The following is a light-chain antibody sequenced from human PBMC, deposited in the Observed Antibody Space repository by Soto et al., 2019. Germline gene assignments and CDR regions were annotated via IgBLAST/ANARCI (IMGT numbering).Light chain of an antibody. Sequence: LTRPLSVNGTPVQRLVISLSGSRSNSETNSVNWYQHLPGTAPKLLRSRHDKRPSGVPDTFSGSTSGSYASLALTGLQSEDAADYYCASWDDRMKGYVFGTGTTVTVL. V-gene: IGLV1-44*01. CDR1: RSNSETNS. CDR3: ASWDDRMKGYV. J-gene: IGLJ1*01. CDR2: RHD.